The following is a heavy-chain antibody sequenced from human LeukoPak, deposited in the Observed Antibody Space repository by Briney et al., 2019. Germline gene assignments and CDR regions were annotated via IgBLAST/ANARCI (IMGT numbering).Heavy chain of an antibody. Sequence: GGSLRLSCAASEFTFSNFAMSWVRQAPGKGLEWVSTISGSGDNTYYADSVKGRFTISRDNSKNTLSLHMNTLRAEDTAVYYCAKDLLQTFFFDSSGYYSDAFGLWGQGTMVTVSP. CDR3: AKDLLQTFFFDSSGYYSDAFGL. CDR1: EFTFSNFA. CDR2: ISGSGDNT. V-gene: IGHV3-23*01. D-gene: IGHD3-22*01. J-gene: IGHJ3*01.